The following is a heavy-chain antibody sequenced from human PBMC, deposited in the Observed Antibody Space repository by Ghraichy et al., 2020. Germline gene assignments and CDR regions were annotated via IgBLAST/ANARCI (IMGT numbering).Heavy chain of an antibody. CDR2: IYYSGST. V-gene: IGHV4-61*01. CDR3: ARRITGDKAPDAFDI. J-gene: IGHJ3*02. Sequence: SETLSLTCTVSGGSVSSGSYYWSWIRQPPGKGLEWIGYIYYSGSTNYNPSLKSRVTISVDTSKNQFSLKLSSVTAADTAVYYCARRITGDKAPDAFDIWGQGTMVTVSS. CDR1: GGSVSSGSYY. D-gene: IGHD7-27*01.